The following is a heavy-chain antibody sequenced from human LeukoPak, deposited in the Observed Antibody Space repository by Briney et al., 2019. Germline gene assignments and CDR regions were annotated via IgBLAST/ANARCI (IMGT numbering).Heavy chain of an antibody. Sequence: GGSLRLSCAASGFTFSSYSMNWVRQAPGKGLEWVSSISSSSSYIYYADSVKGRFTISRDNAKNSLYLQMNSLGAEDTAVYYCARDSYGSGISGNFDYWGQGTLVTVSS. CDR3: ARDSYGSGISGNFDY. J-gene: IGHJ4*02. D-gene: IGHD3-10*01. CDR1: GFTFSSYS. CDR2: ISSSSSYI. V-gene: IGHV3-21*01.